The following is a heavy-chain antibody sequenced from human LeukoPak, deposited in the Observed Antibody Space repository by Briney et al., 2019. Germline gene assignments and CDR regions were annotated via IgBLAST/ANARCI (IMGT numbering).Heavy chain of an antibody. CDR1: GFTFDDYA. V-gene: IGHV3-9*01. Sequence: GGTLRLSCAASGFTFDDYAMHWVRQAPGKGLEWVSGISWNSGSIGYADSVKGRFTISRDNAKNSLYLQMNSLRAEDTALYYCAKDWAVAGDDAFDIWGQGTMVTVPS. J-gene: IGHJ3*02. D-gene: IGHD6-19*01. CDR2: ISWNSGSI. CDR3: AKDWAVAGDDAFDI.